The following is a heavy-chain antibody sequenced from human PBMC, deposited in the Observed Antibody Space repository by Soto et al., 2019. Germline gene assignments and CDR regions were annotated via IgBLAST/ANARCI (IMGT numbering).Heavy chain of an antibody. J-gene: IGHJ6*02. V-gene: IGHV1-2*02. CDR1: GYTFTNYY. CDR3: ARDQSPSSGWPGMDV. D-gene: IGHD6-19*01. CDR2: INPNSGGT. Sequence: ASVKVSCKASGYTFTNYYMHWVRQAPGQGLEWMGWINPNSGGTNYAQKFQGRVTMTRDTSISTAYMELNRLRSDDTAVYYCARDQSPSSGWPGMDVWGQGTTVTVSS.